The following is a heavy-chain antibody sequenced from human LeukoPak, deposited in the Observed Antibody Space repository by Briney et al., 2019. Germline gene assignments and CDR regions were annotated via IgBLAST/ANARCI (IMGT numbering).Heavy chain of an antibody. D-gene: IGHD2-21*01. V-gene: IGHV4-39*01. CDR3: ARHSRSPPATYCGGDCYTRTYFDY. J-gene: IGHJ4*02. CDR1: GGSISSSSYY. CDR2: IYYSGST. Sequence: PSETLSLTCTVSGGSISSSSYYWGWIRQPPGKGLEWIGSIYYSGSTYYNPSLKSRVTISVDTSKNQFSLKLSSVTAADTAVYYCARHSRSPPATYCGGDCYTRTYFDYWGQGTLVTVSS.